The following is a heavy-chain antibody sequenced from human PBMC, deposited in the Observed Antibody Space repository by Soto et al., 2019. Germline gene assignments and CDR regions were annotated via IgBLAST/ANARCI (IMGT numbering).Heavy chain of an antibody. CDR2: IYPGDSDT. CDR3: ARHSGYYDSSGYYYYYYYGMDV. V-gene: IGHV5-51*01. D-gene: IGHD3-22*01. CDR1: GCSFTSYW. J-gene: IGHJ6*02. Sequence: PGESLKISCNGSGCSFTSYWIAWVRQMPGKGLEWMGIIYPGDSDTRYSPSFQGQVTISADKSISTAYLQWSSLKASDTAMYYCARHSGYYDSSGYYYYYYYGMDVWGQGTTVTVSS.